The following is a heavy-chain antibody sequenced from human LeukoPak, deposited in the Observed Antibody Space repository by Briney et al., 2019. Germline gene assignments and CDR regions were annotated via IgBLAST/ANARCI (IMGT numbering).Heavy chain of an antibody. V-gene: IGHV4-31*03. CDR3: ARVAPERGGGWQREDGAFDI. CDR1: GGSISSGGYY. D-gene: IGHD6-19*01. Sequence: SETLSLTCTVSGGSISSGGYYWSWIRQHPGKGLEWIGYIYYSGSTYYNPSLKSRVTISVDTSKNQFSLKLSSVTAADTAVYYCARVAPERGGGWQREDGAFDIWGQGTMVTVSS. J-gene: IGHJ3*02. CDR2: IYYSGST.